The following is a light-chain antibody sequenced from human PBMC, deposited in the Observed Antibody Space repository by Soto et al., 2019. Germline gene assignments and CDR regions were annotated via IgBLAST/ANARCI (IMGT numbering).Light chain of an antibody. CDR2: GAS. J-gene: IGKJ2*01. CDR3: QQYGGSPQA. Sequence: EIVLTQSPGTLSLSPGERATLSCRASQSVTRNYLAWYQQKPGQAPRILIYGASSRATGIPDRFSGSGSVTDFTLTITRLEPEDFALYYCQQYGGSPQAFGQGTKLEIK. V-gene: IGKV3-20*01. CDR1: QSVTRNY.